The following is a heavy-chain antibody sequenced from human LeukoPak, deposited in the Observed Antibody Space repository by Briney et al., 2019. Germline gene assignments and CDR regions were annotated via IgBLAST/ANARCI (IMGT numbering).Heavy chain of an antibody. D-gene: IGHD6-19*01. J-gene: IGHJ4*02. V-gene: IGHV3-30*18. CDR3: AKDPQWLGPYYFDY. CDR1: GFTFSSYG. Sequence: GGSLKLSCAASGFTFSSYGMHWVRQAPGKGLEWVAVISYDRSNKYYADSVKGRFTISRDNSKNTLYLQMNSLRAEDTAVYYCAKDPQWLGPYYFDYWGQGTLVTVSS. CDR2: ISYDRSNK.